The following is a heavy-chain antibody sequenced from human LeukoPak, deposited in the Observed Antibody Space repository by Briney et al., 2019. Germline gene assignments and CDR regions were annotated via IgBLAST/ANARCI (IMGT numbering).Heavy chain of an antibody. V-gene: IGHV4-39*01. CDR3: AKMGTTTTQSTHLDY. CDR2: IYYSGNT. J-gene: IGHJ4*02. Sequence: SETLSLTCTVSGVSISSSNSYWGWIRQPPGKGLEWIGSIYYSGNTYYNASLKSQVSISIDTSKNQFSLRLTSVTAADTAVYYCAKMGTTTTQSTHLDYWGQGTLVTVSS. CDR1: GVSISSSNSY. D-gene: IGHD4-11*01.